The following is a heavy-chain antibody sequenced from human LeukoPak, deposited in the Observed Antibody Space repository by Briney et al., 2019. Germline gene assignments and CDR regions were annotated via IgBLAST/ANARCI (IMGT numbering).Heavy chain of an antibody. CDR3: ASFDVVVAANLADY. CDR1: GYTFTGYY. CDR2: INPNSGGT. Sequence: ASVKVSCKASGYTFTGYYMHWVRQAPGQGLEWMGWINPNSGGTNYAQKFQGRVTMTRDTSISTAYMELSRLRSEDTAVYYCASFDVVVAANLADYWGQGTLVTVSS. D-gene: IGHD2-15*01. V-gene: IGHV1-2*02. J-gene: IGHJ4*02.